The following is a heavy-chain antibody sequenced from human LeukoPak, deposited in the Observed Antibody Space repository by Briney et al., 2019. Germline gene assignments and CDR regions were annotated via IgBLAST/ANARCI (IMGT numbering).Heavy chain of an antibody. CDR1: GFTFSSYA. D-gene: IGHD5-18*01. CDR3: AREDGYTGSILDY. Sequence: GGSLRLSCAASGFTFSSYAMHWVRQAPGKGVEWVAVISYDRNNKYYADSVKGRFTISRDNSKNTLYLQMNSLRAEDTSVYYCAREDGYTGSILDYWGQGTLVTVSS. J-gene: IGHJ4*02. CDR2: ISYDRNNK. V-gene: IGHV3-30*04.